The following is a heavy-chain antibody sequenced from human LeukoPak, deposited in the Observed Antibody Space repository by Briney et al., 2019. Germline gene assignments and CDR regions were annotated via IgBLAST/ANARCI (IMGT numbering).Heavy chain of an antibody. Sequence: GESLKISCKGSGYSFTSYWIGWVRQMPGKGLEWMGIIYPGDSDTRYSPSFQGQVTISADKSISTAYLQWSSLKASDTAMYYCARHLISSSWYVGPENWLDPWGQGTLVTVSS. CDR3: ARHLISSSWYVGPENWLDP. D-gene: IGHD6-13*01. J-gene: IGHJ5*02. CDR2: IYPGDSDT. CDR1: GYSFTSYW. V-gene: IGHV5-51*01.